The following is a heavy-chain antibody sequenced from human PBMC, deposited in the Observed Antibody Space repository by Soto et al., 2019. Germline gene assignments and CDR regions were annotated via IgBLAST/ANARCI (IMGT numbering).Heavy chain of an antibody. CDR1: GYTFTSYD. CDR3: ARRGYSSSWYYYYYYGMDV. D-gene: IGHD6-13*01. Sequence: QVQLVQSGAEVKKPGASVKVSCKASGYTFTSYDINWVRQATGQGLEWMGWMNPNSGKTGSAQKFQGRVTMTRNTSISTAYMELSSLRSEDTAVYYCARRGYSSSWYYYYYYGMDVWGQGTTVTVSS. J-gene: IGHJ6*02. V-gene: IGHV1-8*01. CDR2: MNPNSGKT.